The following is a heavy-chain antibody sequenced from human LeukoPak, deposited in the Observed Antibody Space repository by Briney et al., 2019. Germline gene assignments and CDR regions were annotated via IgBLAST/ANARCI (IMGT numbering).Heavy chain of an antibody. V-gene: IGHV1-69*13. CDR3: ARYQLDSNYLSTLYLDY. J-gene: IGHJ4*02. D-gene: IGHD4-11*01. CDR1: GGTFSSYA. CDR2: IIPIFGTA. Sequence: SVKVSCKASGGTFSSYAISWVPQAPGQGLEWMGGIIPIFGTANYAQKFQGRVTITADESTSTAYMELSSLRSEDTAVYYCARYQLDSNYLSTLYLDYWGQGTLVTVSS.